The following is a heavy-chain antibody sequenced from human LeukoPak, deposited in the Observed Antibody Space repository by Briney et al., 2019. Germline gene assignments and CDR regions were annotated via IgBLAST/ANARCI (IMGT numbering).Heavy chain of an antibody. D-gene: IGHD3-22*01. V-gene: IGHV3-53*01. CDR2: IYSGGST. Sequence: GGSLRLSCAASGFTVSSNYMSWVRQAPGKGLEWVSVIYSGGSTYYAESVKGRFTISRDNSKNTLYLQMNSLRAEDTAVYYCARNYYDSSGFLPWGQGTLVTVSS. J-gene: IGHJ5*02. CDR3: ARNYYDSSGFLP. CDR1: GFTVSSNY.